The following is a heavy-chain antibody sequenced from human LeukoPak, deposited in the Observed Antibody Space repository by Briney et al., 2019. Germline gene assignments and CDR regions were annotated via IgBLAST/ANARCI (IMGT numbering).Heavy chain of an antibody. CDR3: AKDGISGPAAIPSFYFDY. Sequence: GGSLRLSCAASGFTFSSYAMSWVRQAPGKGLEWVSAISGSGGSTYYADSVKGRFTISRDNSKNTLCLQMNSLRAEDTAVYYCAKDGISGPAAIPSFYFDYWGQGTLVTVSS. V-gene: IGHV3-23*01. J-gene: IGHJ4*02. CDR1: GFTFSSYA. D-gene: IGHD2-2*01. CDR2: ISGSGGST.